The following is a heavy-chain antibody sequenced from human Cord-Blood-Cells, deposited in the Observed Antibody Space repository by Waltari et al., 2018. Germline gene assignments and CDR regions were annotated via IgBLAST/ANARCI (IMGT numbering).Heavy chain of an antibody. CDR1: GGTFSSYA. V-gene: IGHV1-69*09. CDR2: IIPILGIA. CDR3: AREDGYSSSSGIGAFDI. Sequence: QVQLVQSGAEVKKPGSSVKVSCKASGGTFSSYAISWVRQAPGQGLEWMGRIIPILGIANYTQKCQGRVTITADKSTSTAYMELSSLRSEDTAVYYCAREDGYSSSSGIGAFDIWGQGTMVTVSS. J-gene: IGHJ3*02. D-gene: IGHD6-6*01.